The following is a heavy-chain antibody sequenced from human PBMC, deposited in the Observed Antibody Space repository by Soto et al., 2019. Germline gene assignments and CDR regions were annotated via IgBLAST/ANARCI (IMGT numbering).Heavy chain of an antibody. J-gene: IGHJ5*02. V-gene: IGHV4-28*01. D-gene: IGHD6-13*01. CDR2: LYYSGST. CDR1: GYSISISNW. Sequence: PSETLSLTCAVSGYSISISNWWGWIRQPPGKGLEGIGYLYYSGSTYYNPSIKSRVTMSVDTSKNQFSLKLSSVTAVDTAVYYCARSGGRSSSYNWFDPWGQGNLVTVS. CDR3: ARSGGRSSSYNWFDP.